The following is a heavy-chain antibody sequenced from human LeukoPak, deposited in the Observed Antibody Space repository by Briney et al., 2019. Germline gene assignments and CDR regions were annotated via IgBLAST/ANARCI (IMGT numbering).Heavy chain of an antibody. CDR3: ARDRGSGENYFDY. V-gene: IGHV3-30-3*01. D-gene: IGHD3-10*01. CDR1: GFTFSSYS. J-gene: IGHJ4*02. Sequence: GGSLRLSCAASGFTFSSYSMNWVRQAPGKGLEWVAVISYDGSNKYYADSVKGRFTISRDNSKNTLYLQMNSLRAEDTAVYYCARDRGSGENYFDYWGQGTLVTVSS. CDR2: ISYDGSNK.